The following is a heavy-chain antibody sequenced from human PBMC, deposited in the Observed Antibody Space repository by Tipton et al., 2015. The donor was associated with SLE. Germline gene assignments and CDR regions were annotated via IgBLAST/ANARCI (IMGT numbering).Heavy chain of an antibody. V-gene: IGHV4-39*01. Sequence: TLSLTCTVSGGPIGISNFYWGWIRQPPGKGLEWIGNIYYIGSTHYNPSLESRVTISVDTSINQFSLKMSSVTAADTAVYYCARKTFGVYIFDIWGRGALVTVSS. D-gene: IGHD5/OR15-5a*01. CDR3: ARKTFGVYIFDI. CDR1: GGPIGISNFY. CDR2: IYYIGST. J-gene: IGHJ2*01.